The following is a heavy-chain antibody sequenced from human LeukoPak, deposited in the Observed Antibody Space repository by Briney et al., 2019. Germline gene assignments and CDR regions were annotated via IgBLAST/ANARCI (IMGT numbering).Heavy chain of an antibody. V-gene: IGHV1-69*13. CDR2: IIPIFGTA. D-gene: IGHD4-17*01. Sequence: SVKVSCKASGDTFNSYAISWVRQAPGQGLEWMGGIIPIFGTANYAQKFQGRVTITADESTSTAYMELSSLRSEDTAVSYWARDMGARTVTTKGDYYYYYMDVWGKGTTVTVSS. CDR1: GDTFNSYA. CDR3: ARDMGARTVTTKGDYYYYYMDV. J-gene: IGHJ6*03.